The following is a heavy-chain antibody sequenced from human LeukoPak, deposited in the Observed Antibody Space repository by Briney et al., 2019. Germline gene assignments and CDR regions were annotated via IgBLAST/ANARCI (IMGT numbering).Heavy chain of an antibody. CDR2: INYSGVST. V-gene: IGHV3-23*01. CDR1: GFTLSNYD. D-gene: IGHD7-27*01. J-gene: IGHJ4*02. Sequence: RGGPLRLSCAASGFTLSNYDMTWIRQAPGKGLEWVSVINYSGVSTNYADSVKGRFIISRDNSKNTVYLQMNSLRVEDTAVYYCAKDQNWEGGYWGQGTLVTVSS. CDR3: AKDQNWEGGY.